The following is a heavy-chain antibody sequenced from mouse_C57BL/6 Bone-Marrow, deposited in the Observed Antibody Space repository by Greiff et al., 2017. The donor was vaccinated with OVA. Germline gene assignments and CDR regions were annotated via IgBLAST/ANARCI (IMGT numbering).Heavy chain of an antibody. J-gene: IGHJ4*01. CDR3: ARSDDYDGGYAMDD. V-gene: IGHV1-69*01. Sequence: QVQLQQPGAELVMPGASVKLSCKASGYTFTSYWMHWVKQRPGQGLEWIGEIDPSDSYTNYNQKFTGKSKLTVDKSSSTAYMQLSSLTSEDSAVYYCARSDDYDGGYAMDDWGQGTSVTVSS. CDR2: IDPSDSYT. CDR1: GYTFTSYW. D-gene: IGHD2-4*01.